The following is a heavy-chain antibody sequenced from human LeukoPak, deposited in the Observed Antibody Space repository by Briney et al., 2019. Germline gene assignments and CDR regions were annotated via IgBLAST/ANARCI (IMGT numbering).Heavy chain of an antibody. CDR3: ATSSYSSSSS. Sequence: PGGSLRLSCAASGFTFSSYWMIWVRQAPGKGLEWVANMNQDGSEKYYVGSVEGRFTISRDNAKDSLFLQMNSLRAEDTAVYYCATSSYSSSSSWGQGTLVTVSS. J-gene: IGHJ5*02. CDR1: GFTFSSYW. V-gene: IGHV3-7*01. CDR2: MNQDGSEK. D-gene: IGHD6-6*01.